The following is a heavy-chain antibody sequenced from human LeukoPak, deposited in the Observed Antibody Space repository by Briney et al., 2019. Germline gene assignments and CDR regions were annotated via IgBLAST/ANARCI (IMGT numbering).Heavy chain of an antibody. D-gene: IGHD3-22*01. CDR3: ARGFADVSAYGY. V-gene: IGHV4-61*08. J-gene: IGHJ4*02. CDR1: GGSISSGVYY. Sequence: PSETLSLTCTVSGGSISSGVYYWSWIRQHPGKGLEWIGYIYYTGSTNYNPSLKSRVTILVDTSKNQFSLKLSSVTAADTAVYYCARGFADVSAYGYWGQGTLVTVSS. CDR2: IYYTGST.